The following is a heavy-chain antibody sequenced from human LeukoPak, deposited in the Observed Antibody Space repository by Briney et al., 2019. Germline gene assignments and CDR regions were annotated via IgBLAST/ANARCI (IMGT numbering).Heavy chain of an antibody. V-gene: IGHV3-9*01. J-gene: IGHJ4*02. CDR2: ISWNSGSI. D-gene: IGHD2-21*02. CDR1: GFTFDDYA. Sequence: GESLRLSCAASGFTFDDYAMHWVRQAPGKGLEWVSGISWNSGSIGYADSVKGRFTISRDNAKNSLYLQMNSLRAEDTALYYCAKDNCGGDCYYDYWGQGTLVTVSS. CDR3: AKDNCGGDCYYDY.